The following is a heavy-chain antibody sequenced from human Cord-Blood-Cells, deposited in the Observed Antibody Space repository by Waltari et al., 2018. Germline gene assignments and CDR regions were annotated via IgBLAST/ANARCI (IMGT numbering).Heavy chain of an antibody. CDR2: FDAEEGET. V-gene: IGHV1-24*01. CDR3: ATPNWGSGDRDY. J-gene: IGHJ4*02. CDR1: GYTLTELS. Sequence: QVQLVQSGAEVKKPGASVKVSCKVSGYTLTELSMHWVRQAPGKGLEWMGGFDAEEGETINEQKFQGRVTMTEDTSTDTAYMELSSLGSEDTAVYYCATPNWGSGDRDYWGQGTLVTVSS. D-gene: IGHD7-27*01.